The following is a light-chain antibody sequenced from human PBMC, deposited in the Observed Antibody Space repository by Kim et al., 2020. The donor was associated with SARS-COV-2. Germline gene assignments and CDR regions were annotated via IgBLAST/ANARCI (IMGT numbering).Light chain of an antibody. CDR3: QQYSTYSYS. V-gene: IGKV1-5*01. CDR1: QSVDRW. Sequence: IRLTQSPSTLSASIGDRVSITCRASQSVDRWLAWYQQRPGKAPKLLIYDATDLKSGVPSRFSGRGSGTEFTLTITSLQPDDFGTCYCQQYSTYSYSLGQGTKLEI. CDR2: DAT. J-gene: IGKJ2*03.